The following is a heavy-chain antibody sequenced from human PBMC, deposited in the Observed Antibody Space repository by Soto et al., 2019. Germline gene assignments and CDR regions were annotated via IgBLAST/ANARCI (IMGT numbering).Heavy chain of an antibody. CDR2: IYYSGST. V-gene: IGHV4-31*03. D-gene: IGHD1-7*01. CDR1: GGSISSGGYY. Sequence: SETLSLTCTVSGGSISSGGYYWSWIRQHPGKGLEWIGYIYYSGSTYYNPSLKSRVTTSVDTSKNQFSLKLSSVTAADTAVYYCARDLVTGTTSYFDYWGQGTLVTVSS. J-gene: IGHJ4*02. CDR3: ARDLVTGTTSYFDY.